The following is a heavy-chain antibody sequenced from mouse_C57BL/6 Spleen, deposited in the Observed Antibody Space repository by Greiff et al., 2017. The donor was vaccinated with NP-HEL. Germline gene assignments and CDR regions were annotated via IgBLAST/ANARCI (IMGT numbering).Heavy chain of an antibody. CDR3: ARSYYYGSRSPYYYAMDY. V-gene: IGHV1-84*01. J-gene: IGHJ4*01. CDR2: IYPGSGNT. D-gene: IGHD1-1*01. CDR1: GYTFTDYY. Sequence: QVQLQQSGPELVKPGASVKISCKASGYTFTDYYINWVKQRPGQGLEWIGWIYPGSGNTKYNEKFKGKATLTVDTSSSTAYMQLSSLTSEDSAVYFCARSYYYGSRSPYYYAMDYWGQGTSVTVSS.